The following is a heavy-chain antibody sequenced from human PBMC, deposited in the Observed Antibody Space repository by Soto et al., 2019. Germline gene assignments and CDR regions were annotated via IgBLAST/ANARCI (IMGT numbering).Heavy chain of an antibody. Sequence: QVQLVQSGAEVKKPGASVKVSCKASGYTFTSYDINWVRQATGQGLEWMGWMNPNSGNTGYAQKLXXRXTMTRNTSISTAYMELSSLRSEATAVYYCARGEFLWFGELLRWGQGTLVTVSS. CDR2: MNPNSGNT. D-gene: IGHD3-10*01. CDR1: GYTFTSYD. CDR3: ARGEFLWFGELLR. J-gene: IGHJ4*02. V-gene: IGHV1-8*01.